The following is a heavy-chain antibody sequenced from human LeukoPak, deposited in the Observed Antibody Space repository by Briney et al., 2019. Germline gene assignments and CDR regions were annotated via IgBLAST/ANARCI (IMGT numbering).Heavy chain of an antibody. V-gene: IGHV4-34*01. CDR1: GGSFSGYY. CDR3: ARALGSYSGYDYYWFDS. Sequence: PSETLSLTCAVYGGSFSGYYWSWIRQPPGKGLEWIGETNHSGNTNYKPSLKSRVTISVDTSKNQFSLKLSSVTAADTAVYYCARALGSYSGYDYYWFDSWGQGTLVTVSS. J-gene: IGHJ5*01. D-gene: IGHD5-12*01. CDR2: TNHSGNT.